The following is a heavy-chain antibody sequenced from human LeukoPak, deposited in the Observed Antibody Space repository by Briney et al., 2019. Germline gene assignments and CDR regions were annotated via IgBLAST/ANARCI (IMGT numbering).Heavy chain of an antibody. CDR3: ARETKYYHDNTRGHFDN. CDR2: INPKSGGT. V-gene: IGHV1-2*02. D-gene: IGHD3-22*01. CDR1: GYTFTDYY. J-gene: IGHJ4*02. Sequence: EASVKVSCKASGYTFTDYYMHWVRQAPGQGLEWMGWINPKSGGTNYALKFQGRVTMTRDTSISTAYMELSRLRSDDTAVYYCARETKYYHDNTRGHFDNWGQGTLVTVSS.